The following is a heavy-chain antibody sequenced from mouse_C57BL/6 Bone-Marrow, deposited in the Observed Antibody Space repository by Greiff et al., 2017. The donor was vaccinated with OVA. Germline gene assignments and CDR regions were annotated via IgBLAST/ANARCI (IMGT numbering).Heavy chain of an antibody. D-gene: IGHD3-1*01. V-gene: IGHV1-64*01. CDR2: IHPNSGST. Sequence: QVQLQQPGAELVKPGASVKLSCKASGYTFTSYWMHWVKQRPGQGLEWIGMIHPNSGSTNYNEKLKSKATRTVDNSSSTAYMQLSSLTSEDSAVYYCARSGSYYFDYWGQGTTLTVSS. CDR1: GYTFTSYW. CDR3: ARSGSYYFDY. J-gene: IGHJ2*01.